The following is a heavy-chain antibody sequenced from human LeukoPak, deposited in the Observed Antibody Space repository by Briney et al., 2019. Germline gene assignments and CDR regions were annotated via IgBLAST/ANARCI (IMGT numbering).Heavy chain of an antibody. V-gene: IGHV4-38-2*02. CDR2: IYHSGST. CDR1: GYSISSGYY. CDR3: ARVAERTWLPYDAAFDI. Sequence: SETLSLTCTVSGYSISSGYYWGWIRQPPGKGLEWIGSIYHSGSTYYNPSLKSRVTISVDTSKNQFSLNLTSVTAADTAMYYCARVAERTWLPYDAAFDIWGLGTMVTVSS. J-gene: IGHJ3*02. D-gene: IGHD3-9*01.